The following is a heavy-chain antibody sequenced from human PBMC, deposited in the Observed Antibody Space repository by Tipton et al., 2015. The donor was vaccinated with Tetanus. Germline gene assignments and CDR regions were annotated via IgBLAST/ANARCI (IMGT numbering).Heavy chain of an antibody. CDR3: ARALKQGANWFDP. V-gene: IGHV4-61*02. CDR2: IYSSGTT. J-gene: IGHJ5*02. CDR1: GGSISSDGAY. D-gene: IGHD3-16*01. Sequence: TLSLTCTVSGGSISSDGAYWNWIRPPAGQGREWIGRIYSSGTTNYDPSLRGRVTMSTDTSKNRFSLKLDSVTAADTAIYYCARALKQGANWFDPWGQGTLVTVSS.